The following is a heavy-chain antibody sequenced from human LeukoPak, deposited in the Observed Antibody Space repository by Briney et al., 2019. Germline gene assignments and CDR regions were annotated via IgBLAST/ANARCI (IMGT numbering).Heavy chain of an antibody. D-gene: IGHD3-9*01. V-gene: IGHV1-2*06. Sequence: ASVKVSCKASGGTFSSYAISWVRQAPGQGLEWMGRINPNSGGTNYAQKFQGRVTMTRDTSISTAYMELSRLRSDDTAVYYCARGAYYDILTGFDYWGQGTLVTVSS. CDR1: GGTFSSYA. CDR2: INPNSGGT. CDR3: ARGAYYDILTGFDY. J-gene: IGHJ4*02.